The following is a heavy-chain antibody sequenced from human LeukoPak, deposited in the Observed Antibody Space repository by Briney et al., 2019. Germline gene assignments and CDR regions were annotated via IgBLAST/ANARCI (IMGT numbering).Heavy chain of an antibody. V-gene: IGHV3-74*01. Sequence: GGSLRLSCAASGFTFSSYWMRWVRQAPGKGLVWVSRINSDGSSTSYADSVKGRFTISRDNAKNTLYLQMNSLRAEDTAVYYCASVEVIQYGMDVWGQGTTVTVSS. CDR1: GFTFSSYW. CDR3: ASVEVIQYGMDV. D-gene: IGHD3-16*02. J-gene: IGHJ6*02. CDR2: INSDGSST.